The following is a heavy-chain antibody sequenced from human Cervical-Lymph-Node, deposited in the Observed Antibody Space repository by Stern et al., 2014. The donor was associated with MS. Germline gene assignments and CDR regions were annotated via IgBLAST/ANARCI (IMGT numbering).Heavy chain of an antibody. CDR2: IDHRSGSA. Sequence: QVQLVQSGAEVKEPGASVTVSCKASGYSLTSHSMHWVRQAPGQGLEWMAIIDHRSGSATDAQKFQDRVTMTRDTSTSTVHMEVSSLRSDDTAVYYCARSLQYCGSTTCYFYGMDVWGQGTAVTVSS. CDR1: GYSLTSHS. J-gene: IGHJ6*02. CDR3: ARSLQYCGSTTCYFYGMDV. V-gene: IGHV1-46*01. D-gene: IGHD2-2*01.